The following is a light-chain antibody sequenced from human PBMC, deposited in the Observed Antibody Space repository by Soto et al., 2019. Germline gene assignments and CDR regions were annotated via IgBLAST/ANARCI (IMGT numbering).Light chain of an antibody. Sequence: QSALTQPASVSGSPGQSITISCTGTSSDVGGYNYVSWYQQHPGKVPELIIYEVSDRPSGVSNRFSGSKSGNTASLTISGLQAEDEADYYCTSDTSSSTWVFGGGTKLTVL. CDR2: EVS. CDR3: TSDTSSSTWV. J-gene: IGLJ3*02. V-gene: IGLV2-14*01. CDR1: SSDVGGYNY.